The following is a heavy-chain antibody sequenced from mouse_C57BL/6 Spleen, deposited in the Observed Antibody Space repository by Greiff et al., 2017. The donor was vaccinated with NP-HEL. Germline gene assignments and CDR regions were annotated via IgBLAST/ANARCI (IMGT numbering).Heavy chain of an antibody. D-gene: IGHD2-10*02. CDR1: GYTFTEYT. CDR2: IYPGSGSI. J-gene: IGHJ4*01. V-gene: IGHV1-62-2*01. CDR3: ARHEEGYVNYAMDY. Sequence: VQLQQSGAELVKPGASVKLSCKASGYTFTEYTIHWVKQRSGQGLEWIGWIYPGSGSIKYNEKFKDKATLTADKSSSNVEMELSRFTSEDSAVYFCARHEEGYVNYAMDYWGQGTSVTVSS.